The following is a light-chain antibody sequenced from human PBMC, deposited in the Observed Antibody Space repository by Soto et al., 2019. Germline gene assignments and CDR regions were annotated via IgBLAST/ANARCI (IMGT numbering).Light chain of an antibody. Sequence: DIHMTQSPSTLSASVGYRVTITCRARQSISIWLAWYQQKPGKAPKILIYKASSLESGVPSRFRGSGSGTEFTLTISSLPPDDFETYYCQQFNSYPITFGQGTKVDIK. V-gene: IGKV1-5*03. J-gene: IGKJ1*01. CDR1: QSISIW. CDR2: KAS. CDR3: QQFNSYPIT.